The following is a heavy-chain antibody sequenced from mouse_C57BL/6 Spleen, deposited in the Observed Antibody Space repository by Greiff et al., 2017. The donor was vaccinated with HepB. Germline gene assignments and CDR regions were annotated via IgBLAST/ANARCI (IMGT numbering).Heavy chain of an antibody. D-gene: IGHD1-1*01. CDR2: IYPGSGST. J-gene: IGHJ2*01. V-gene: IGHV1-55*01. CDR3: AREGIGSSLDY. Sequence: QVQLQQSGAELVKPGASVKMSCKASGYTFTSYWITWVKQRPGQGLEWIGDIYPGSGSTNYNEKFKSKATLTVDTSSSTAYMQLSSLTSEDSAVYYCAREGIGSSLDYWGQGTTLTVSS. CDR1: GYTFTSYW.